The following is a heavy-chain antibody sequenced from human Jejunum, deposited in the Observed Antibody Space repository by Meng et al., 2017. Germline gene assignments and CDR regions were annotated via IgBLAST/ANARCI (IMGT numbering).Heavy chain of an antibody. Sequence: QVQLQESGPGLVKPSQTLSLTCTFSGDSSSRSDYYWTWIRQPPGKGLEWIGFSTYGGTPYYNLSLKGRLSISVDRTNSKFSLGVTSVTAAHTAVDYCARGPPLFSCPGIDSWGQGALVTVSS. CDR3: ARGPPLFSCPGIDS. CDR2: STYGGTP. J-gene: IGHJ4*02. V-gene: IGHV4-30-4*01. D-gene: IGHD6-13*01. CDR1: GDSSSRSDYY.